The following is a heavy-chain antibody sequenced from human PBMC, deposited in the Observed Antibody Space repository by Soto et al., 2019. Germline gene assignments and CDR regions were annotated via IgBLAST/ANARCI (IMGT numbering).Heavy chain of an antibody. J-gene: IGHJ4*02. CDR3: ASGIQLWLRRINNGYTG. Sequence: QVQLVQSGAEVTKPESSVKVSCKAPGGTFSTYASSWVRQAPGQGLEWMGGIIPMFGTANYAQRFQDRVTITADELTNTVYMELSSLRSEDTAVYFCASGIQLWLRRINNGYTGWGQGTLVTVSS. CDR1: GGTFSTYA. V-gene: IGHV1-69*12. D-gene: IGHD5-18*01. CDR2: IIPMFGTA.